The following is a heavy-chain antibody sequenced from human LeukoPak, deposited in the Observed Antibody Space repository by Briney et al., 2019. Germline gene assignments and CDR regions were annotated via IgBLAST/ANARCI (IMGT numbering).Heavy chain of an antibody. J-gene: IGHJ5*02. CDR3: ARHTLIAVATGWFDP. Sequence: PSETLSLTCTVSGGSISSSSYYWGWIRQPPGKGLEWIGSIYYSGSTYYNPSLKSRVTISVDTSKNQFSLKLSSMTAADTAVYYCARHTLIAVATGWFDPWGQGTLVTVSS. D-gene: IGHD6-19*01. CDR1: GGSISSSSYY. V-gene: IGHV4-39*01. CDR2: IYYSGST.